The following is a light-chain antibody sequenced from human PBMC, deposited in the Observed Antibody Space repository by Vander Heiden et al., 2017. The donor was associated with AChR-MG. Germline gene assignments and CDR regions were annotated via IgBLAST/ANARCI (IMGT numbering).Light chain of an antibody. CDR1: QTVNSN. Sequence: EIVMTQSPATLSVSPGERATLSCRASQTVNSNLAWYQQKPGQAPRLVIYGASTRATDIPARFSGSGSGTEFTLTISSLQSEDFAVYYCQQDNNWPLTFGGGTEVEIK. J-gene: IGKJ4*01. CDR2: GAS. V-gene: IGKV3-15*01. CDR3: QQDNNWPLT.